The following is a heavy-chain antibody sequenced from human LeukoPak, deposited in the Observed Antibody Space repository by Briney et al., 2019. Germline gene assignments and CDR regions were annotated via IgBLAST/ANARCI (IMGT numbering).Heavy chain of an antibody. CDR2: ISGSGGST. D-gene: IGHD3-9*01. CDR1: GFTFSSYA. J-gene: IGHJ3*02. Sequence: GGSLRLSCAASGFTFSSYAMSWVRQAPGKGREWVSAISGSGGSTYYADSVKGRFTISRDNSKNTLYLQMNSLRAEDTAVYYCARENILTGYYRAFDIWGQGTMVTVSS. CDR3: ARENILTGYYRAFDI. V-gene: IGHV3-23*01.